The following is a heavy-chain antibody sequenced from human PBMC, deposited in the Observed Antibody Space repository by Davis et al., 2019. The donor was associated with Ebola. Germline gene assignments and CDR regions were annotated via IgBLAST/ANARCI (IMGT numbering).Heavy chain of an antibody. V-gene: IGHV5-51*01. D-gene: IGHD5-12*01. CDR3: ARHRPMSLGYRYFDF. J-gene: IGHJ4*02. CDR1: GYSFTSNW. CDR2: IFPGDSDT. Sequence: GESLKISCKGSGYSFTSNWIGWVRQMPGKGLEWMGIIFPGDSDTRYSPSFQGQVSISVDKSLSMAYLQWSSLKASDTAMYYCARHRPMSLGYRYFDFWGQGTLVTVSS.